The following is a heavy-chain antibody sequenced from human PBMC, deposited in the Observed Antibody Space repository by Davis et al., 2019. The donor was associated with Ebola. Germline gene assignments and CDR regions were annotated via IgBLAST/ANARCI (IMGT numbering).Heavy chain of an antibody. Sequence: PGGSLRLSCKGSEHSFTVYWIGWVRQMPGKGLEWMGIIFPGDSDTRYSPSFEGQVTISADRSSSTAYLQWSSLKASDTAIYYCVRSSALYASAEHWGQGTLVTVSS. CDR1: EHSFTVYW. CDR3: VRSSALYASAEH. CDR2: IFPGDSDT. J-gene: IGHJ1*01. V-gene: IGHV5-51*01. D-gene: IGHD2-8*01.